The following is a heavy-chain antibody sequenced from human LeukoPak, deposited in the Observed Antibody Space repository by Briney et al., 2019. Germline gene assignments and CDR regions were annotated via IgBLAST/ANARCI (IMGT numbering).Heavy chain of an antibody. CDR3: AKSNFLTTVTDKTTDY. V-gene: IGHV3-23*01. Sequence: GGSLRLSCAASGFTFSSYAMSWVRQAPGKGPEWVSAISGSGGSTYYADSVKGRFTISRDNSKNTLYLQMNSLRAEDTVVYYCAKSNFLTTVTDKTTDYWGQGTLVTVSS. CDR1: GFTFSSYA. J-gene: IGHJ4*02. D-gene: IGHD4-11*01. CDR2: ISGSGGST.